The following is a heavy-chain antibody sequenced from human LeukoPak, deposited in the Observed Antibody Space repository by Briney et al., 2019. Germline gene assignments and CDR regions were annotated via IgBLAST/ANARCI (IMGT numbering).Heavy chain of an antibody. CDR3: AIKGYYYDSSGFKALDY. V-gene: IGHV3-23*01. CDR1: GFTFSSYA. D-gene: IGHD3-22*01. J-gene: IGHJ4*02. CDR2: ISGTGGST. Sequence: GGSLRLSCAASGFTFSSYAMSWGRQAPGKGLEWVSAISGTGGSTYYADSVKGRFTISRDNSKNTLYLQMNSLRAEDTAVYYCAIKGYYYDSSGFKALDYWGQGTLVTVSS.